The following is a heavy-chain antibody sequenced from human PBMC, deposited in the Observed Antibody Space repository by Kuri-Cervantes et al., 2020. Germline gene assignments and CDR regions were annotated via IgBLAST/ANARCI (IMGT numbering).Heavy chain of an antibody. V-gene: IGHV4-34*01. CDR2: INHSGST. CDR1: GGSFSGYY. CDR3: ASRLTDTAMLIPHYYYYYIDV. Sequence: SQTLSLTCAVYGGSFSGYYWSWIRQPPGKGLEWIGEINHSGSTKYNPSLKSRVTISVDTSKNQFSLKLSSVTAADTAVYYCASRLTDTAMLIPHYYYYYIDVWDKGTTVTVSS. J-gene: IGHJ6*03. D-gene: IGHD5-18*01.